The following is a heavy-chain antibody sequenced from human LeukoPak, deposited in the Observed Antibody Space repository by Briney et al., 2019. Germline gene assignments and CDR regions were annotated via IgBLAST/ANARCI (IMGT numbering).Heavy chain of an antibody. CDR2: IIPIFGTA. CDR3: ARAAAGTEDAFHI. Sequence: SVKVSCKASGGTFSSYTISWVRQAPGQGLEWMGGIIPIFGTANYAQKFQGRVTITTDESTSTAYMELSRLRSEDTAVYYCARAAAGTEDAFHIWGQGTMVTVSS. CDR1: GGTFSSYT. D-gene: IGHD6-13*01. J-gene: IGHJ3*02. V-gene: IGHV1-69*05.